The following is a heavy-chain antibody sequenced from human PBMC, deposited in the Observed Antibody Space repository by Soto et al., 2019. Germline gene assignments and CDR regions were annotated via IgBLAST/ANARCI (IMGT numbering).Heavy chain of an antibody. CDR2: MSFDGSYK. J-gene: IGHJ6*02. D-gene: IGHD3-10*01. Sequence: QEQLVESGGGAVQPGRSLRLSCTASGFSFSSYDMHWVRQAPGEGLEWVSAMSFDGSYKHYADFVKGRFTISRDNSETTLNLQMNGLRPEDTAVYFCARGMIQGVVYYGVEVWGQGTKVTVS. V-gene: IGHV3-30*03. CDR1: GFSFSSYD. CDR3: ARGMIQGVVYYGVEV.